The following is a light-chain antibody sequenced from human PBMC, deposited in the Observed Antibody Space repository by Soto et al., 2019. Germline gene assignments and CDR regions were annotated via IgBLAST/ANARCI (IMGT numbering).Light chain of an antibody. J-gene: IGKJ4*01. CDR1: QSVSSN. CDR2: GSS. V-gene: IGKV3-15*01. Sequence: EIVMTQSPATLSVSPGERATLSCRASQSVSSNLAWYQQKPGQAPRLLIYGSSTRATGIPARFSGSGSGTEFTLTISSLQSEDSAVYYCQQYNTWLSFGGGTKVEIK. CDR3: QQYNTWLS.